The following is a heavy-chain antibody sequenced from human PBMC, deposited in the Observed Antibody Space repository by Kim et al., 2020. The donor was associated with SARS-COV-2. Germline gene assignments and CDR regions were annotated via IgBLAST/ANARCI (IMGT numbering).Heavy chain of an antibody. CDR3: ARETQRWLQSHYYYYMDV. CDR2: IIPILGIA. V-gene: IGHV1-69*04. CDR1: GGTFSSYA. J-gene: IGHJ6*03. D-gene: IGHD5-12*01. Sequence: SVKVSCKASGGTFSSYAISWVRQAPGQGLEWVGRIIPILGIANYAQKFQGRVTITADKSTSTAYMELSSLRSEDTAVYYCARETQRWLQSHYYYYMDVWGKGTTVTVSS.